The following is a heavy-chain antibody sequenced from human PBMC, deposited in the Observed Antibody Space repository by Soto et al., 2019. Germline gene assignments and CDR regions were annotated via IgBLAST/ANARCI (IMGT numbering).Heavy chain of an antibody. D-gene: IGHD3-22*01. CDR1: EGYSIVGGDC. J-gene: IGHJ4*02. Sequence: VAEGYSIVGGDCRIRKRQPPGTGLEWIGYIYHSGSTYYNPSHKSRVTISVARSKNHFSLKLSSVTAADTAVYYCASLPYYYDSSGYYLWGQGTLV. CDR3: ASLPYYYDSSGYYL. CDR2: IYHSGST. V-gene: IGHV4-30-2*01.